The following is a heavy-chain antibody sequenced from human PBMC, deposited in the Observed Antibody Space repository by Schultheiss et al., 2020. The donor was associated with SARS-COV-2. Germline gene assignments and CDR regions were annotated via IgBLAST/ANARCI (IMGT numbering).Heavy chain of an antibody. CDR3: ARGKGGSYYGADY. CDR2: ISYDGSNK. J-gene: IGHJ4*02. V-gene: IGHV3-30*03. D-gene: IGHD1-26*01. CDR1: GFTFSSYG. Sequence: GGSLRLSCAASGFTFSSYGMHWVRQAPGKGLEWVAVISYDGSNKYYADSVKGRITISRDNSKNTLYLQMNNLRAEDTAVYYCARGKGGSYYGADYWGQGTLVTVSS.